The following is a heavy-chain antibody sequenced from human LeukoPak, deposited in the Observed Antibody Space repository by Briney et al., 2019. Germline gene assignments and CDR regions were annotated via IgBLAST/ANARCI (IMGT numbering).Heavy chain of an antibody. Sequence: SGESLKISCKGSGYSFTSYWIGWVRQMPGKGLEWMGIIYPGDSDTRYSPSFQGQVTISADKSISTAYLQWSSLKASDTAMYYCARASIAVAFVRPHFDYWGQGTLSPSPQ. J-gene: IGHJ4*02. CDR1: GYSFTSYW. CDR3: ARASIAVAFVRPHFDY. CDR2: IYPGDSDT. D-gene: IGHD6-19*01. V-gene: IGHV5-51*01.